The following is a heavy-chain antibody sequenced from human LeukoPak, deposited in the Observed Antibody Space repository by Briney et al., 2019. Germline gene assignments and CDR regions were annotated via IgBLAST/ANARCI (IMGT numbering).Heavy chain of an antibody. J-gene: IGHJ6*02. CDR3: ARGQTLVGATPKYYFGMDV. CDR1: GYTFTAYY. V-gene: IGHV1-2*02. CDR2: INPNSGGT. D-gene: IGHD1-26*01. Sequence: ASVKVSCKTSGYTFTAYYMHWVRQAPGQGLEWMGWINPNSGGTNYAQKFQGRVTMTRDTSINTAYMDLSSLRSDDTAVYYCARGQTLVGATPKYYFGMDVWGQGATVTASS.